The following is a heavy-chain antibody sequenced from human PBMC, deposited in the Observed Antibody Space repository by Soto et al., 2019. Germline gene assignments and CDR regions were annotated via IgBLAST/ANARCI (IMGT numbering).Heavy chain of an antibody. CDR1: GYTFTSYG. D-gene: IGHD1-26*01. V-gene: IGHV1-18*04. J-gene: IGHJ3*02. CDR2: ISAYNGNT. Sequence: GASVKVSCKASGYTFTSYGISWVRQAPGQGLEWMGWISAYNGNTNYAQKLQGRVTMTTDTSTGTAYMELRSLRSDDTAVYYCARDLVGATKNAFDIWGQGTTVTVSS. CDR3: ARDLVGATKNAFDI.